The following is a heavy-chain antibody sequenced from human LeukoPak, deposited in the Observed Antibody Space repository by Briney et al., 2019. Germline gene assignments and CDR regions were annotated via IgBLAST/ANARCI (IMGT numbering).Heavy chain of an antibody. J-gene: IGHJ3*02. CDR3: ARGSGWELLPGGAFDI. D-gene: IGHD1-26*01. CDR2: ISAYNGNT. CDR1: GYTFTSYG. Sequence: ASVKVSCKASGYTFTSYGISWVRQAPGQGLEWMGWISAYNGNTNYAQKLQGRVTMTTDTSTSTAYMELRSLRSDDTAAYYCARGSGWELLPGGAFDIWGQGTMVTVSS. V-gene: IGHV1-18*01.